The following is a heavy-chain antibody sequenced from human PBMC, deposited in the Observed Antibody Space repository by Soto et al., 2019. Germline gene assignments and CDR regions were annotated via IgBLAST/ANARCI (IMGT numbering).Heavy chain of an antibody. CDR1: GGTLSSC. V-gene: IGHV1-69*01. J-gene: IGHJ6*02. D-gene: IGHD3-22*01. CDR3: AKNLRDSYGTAMDV. Sequence: QVQLVQSGAEVKKPGSSVKVSCKASGGTLSSCSWVRQAPGQGLEWMGGCVRLLGVGNYAQRFRGRDTITADESTSTVYMELRSLRSDDTAVYYCAKNLRDSYGTAMDVWGQGTSVTVSS. CDR2: CVRLLGVG.